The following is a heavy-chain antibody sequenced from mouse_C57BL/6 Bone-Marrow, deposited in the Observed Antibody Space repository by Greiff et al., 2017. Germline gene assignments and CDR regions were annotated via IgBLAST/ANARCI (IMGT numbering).Heavy chain of an antibody. Sequence: VQLQQSGAELAKPGASVKLSCKASGYTFTSYWMHWVTQRPGQGLEWIGYINPSSGYTKYNQKFKDKATLTADNSSRTAYMQLIILTYEDSAVDYWLGYDVDYAIDYGGQGTSVTVSS. J-gene: IGHJ4*01. D-gene: IGHD2-2*01. CDR2: INPSSGYT. V-gene: IGHV1-7*01. CDR3: LGYDVDYAIDY. CDR1: GYTFTSYW.